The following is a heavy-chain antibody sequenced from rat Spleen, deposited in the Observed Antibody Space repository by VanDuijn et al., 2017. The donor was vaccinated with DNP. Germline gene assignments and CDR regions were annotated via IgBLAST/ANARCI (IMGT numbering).Heavy chain of an antibody. CDR3: ARPYYYDGSYYYGWFAY. Sequence: QVQLKESGPGLVQPSQTLSLTCTVSGFSLTSYTVSWVRQPPGKGLEWIAAISNGGRTYYNSALKSRLSISRDTSKSQVFLKMNSLQTEDTAMYFCARPYYYDGSYYYGWFAYWGQGTSVTVSS. CDR1: GFSLTSYT. J-gene: IGHJ3*01. V-gene: IGHV2-6*01. CDR2: ISNGGRT. D-gene: IGHD1-12*02.